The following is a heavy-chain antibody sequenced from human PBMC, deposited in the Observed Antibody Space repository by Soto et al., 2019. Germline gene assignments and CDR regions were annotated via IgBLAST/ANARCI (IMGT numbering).Heavy chain of an antibody. D-gene: IGHD6-13*01. CDR2: IYYSGST. V-gene: IGHV4-39*01. Sequence: SETLSLTCTVSGGSISSSSYYWGWIRQPPGKGLEWIGSIYYSGSTYYNPSLKSRVTISVDTSKNQFSLKLSSVTAADTAVYYCARGGCSSSWYDYWGQGTLVTVSS. CDR1: GGSISSSSYY. CDR3: ARGGCSSSWYDY. J-gene: IGHJ4*02.